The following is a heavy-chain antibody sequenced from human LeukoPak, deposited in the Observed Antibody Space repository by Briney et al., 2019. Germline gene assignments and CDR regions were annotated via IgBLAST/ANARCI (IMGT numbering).Heavy chain of an antibody. V-gene: IGHV3-30*18. CDR1: GFTFTTYG. CDR2: IPNDGRRK. CDR3: VKAGYSSTWSHYGMDV. J-gene: IGHJ6*02. Sequence: GRSLRLSCAASGFTFTTYGMHWVRQAPGKGLDWVAVIPNDGRRKYYSDSVKGRFTISRDNSKKTLYLQMNSLRAEDTGLYYCVKAGYSSTWSHYGMDVWGQGTTVTVSS. D-gene: IGHD2-2*01.